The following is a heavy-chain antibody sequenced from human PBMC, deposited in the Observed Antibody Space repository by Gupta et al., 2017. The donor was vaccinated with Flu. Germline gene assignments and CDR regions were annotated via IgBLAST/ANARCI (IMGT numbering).Heavy chain of an antibody. CDR3: ARLMVYCSSTSCYKENAFDI. D-gene: IGHD2-2*02. V-gene: IGHV1-2*06. Sequence: LEWMGRINPNSGGTNYAQKFQGRVNMTRDTSISTAYMELSRLRSDDTAVYYCARLMVYCSSTSCYKENAFDIWGQGTMVTVSS. CDR2: INPNSGGT. J-gene: IGHJ3*02.